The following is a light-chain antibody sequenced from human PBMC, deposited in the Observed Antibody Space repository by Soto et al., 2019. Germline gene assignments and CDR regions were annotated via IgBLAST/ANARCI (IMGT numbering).Light chain of an antibody. CDR1: QSVSSN. J-gene: IGKJ4*01. CDR2: GAS. V-gene: IGKV3-15*01. Sequence: EIVMTQSPATLSVSPGERATLSCRASQSVSSNLAWYQQKPGQAPRLLIYGASTRATGIPARFSGSGSGTEFTLTISSLPSEDFAVYHCQQYNNWPLTFGGGTKVDI. CDR3: QQYNNWPLT.